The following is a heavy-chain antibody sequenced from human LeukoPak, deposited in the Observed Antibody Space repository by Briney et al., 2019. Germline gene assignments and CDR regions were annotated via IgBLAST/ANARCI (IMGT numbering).Heavy chain of an antibody. Sequence: KPSETLSLTCAVYGGSFSGYYWSWIRQPPGKGLEWIGEINHSGSTNYNPSLKSRVTISVDTSENQFSLKLSSVTAADTAVFYCARGQGQQLGYFDYWGQGTLVTVSS. D-gene: IGHD6-13*01. CDR2: INHSGST. CDR1: GGSFSGYY. CDR3: ARGQGQQLGYFDY. V-gene: IGHV4-34*01. J-gene: IGHJ4*02.